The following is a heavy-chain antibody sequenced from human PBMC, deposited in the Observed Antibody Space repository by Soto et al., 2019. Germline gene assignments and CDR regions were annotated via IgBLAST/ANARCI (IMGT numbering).Heavy chain of an antibody. CDR1: GFTFDDYA. Sequence: EVQLVESGGGLVQPGRSLRLSCAASGFTFDDYAMHWVRQAPGKGLEWVSGISWNSGIIDYADSVKGRFTISRDNAKNSLYLQMNSLRAEDTALYYCAKGYSYGVLAPLGYWGQGTLVTVSS. V-gene: IGHV3-9*01. CDR3: AKGYSYGVLAPLGY. D-gene: IGHD5-18*01. J-gene: IGHJ4*02. CDR2: ISWNSGII.